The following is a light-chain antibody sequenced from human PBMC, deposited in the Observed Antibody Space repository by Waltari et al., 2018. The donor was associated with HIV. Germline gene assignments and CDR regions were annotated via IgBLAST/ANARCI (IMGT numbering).Light chain of an antibody. V-gene: IGLV1-51*02. CDR1: TSNIGNDV. J-gene: IGLJ2*01. CDR3: GTRDSSLRAGV. CDR2: ENN. Sequence: QAVLTQPPSVSAAPGQKVTISGSGTTSNIGNDVVSCYQQVPGTAHKVTIYENNQRTSGIPHRFSGSKLGTSATPGITGLQTGAEADYYCGTRDSSLRAGVFGGGTKLTVL.